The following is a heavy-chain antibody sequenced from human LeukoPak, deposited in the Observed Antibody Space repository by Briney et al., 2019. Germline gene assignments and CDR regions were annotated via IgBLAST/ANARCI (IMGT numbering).Heavy chain of an antibody. CDR1: GGSISGYY. D-gene: IGHD4-23*01. Sequence: SETLSLTCTVSGGSISGYYYSWIRQPPGKGLEWLGYIFSRENTVYNPSLKGRVIISIDTSKNQFSLKLTSVTAADTAVYYCARVNSPNYFDPWGQGTLVTVSS. CDR2: IFSRENT. CDR3: ARVNSPNYFDP. J-gene: IGHJ5*02. V-gene: IGHV4-59*01.